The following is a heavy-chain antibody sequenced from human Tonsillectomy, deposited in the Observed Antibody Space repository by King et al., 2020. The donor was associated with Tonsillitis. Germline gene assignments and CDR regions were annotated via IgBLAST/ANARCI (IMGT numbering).Heavy chain of an antibody. V-gene: IGHV3-33*08. CDR1: GFTFSSYG. Sequence: VQLVESGGGVVQPGRSQRLSCAASGFTFSSYGMHWVRQAPGKGLEWVAVIWYDGSNKYYADSVKGRFTISRDNSKNTLYLQMNSLRAEDTAVYYCARDLRTVVTIMGAFDIWGQGTMVTVSS. CDR2: IWYDGSNK. J-gene: IGHJ3*02. D-gene: IGHD2-21*02. CDR3: ARDLRTVVTIMGAFDI.